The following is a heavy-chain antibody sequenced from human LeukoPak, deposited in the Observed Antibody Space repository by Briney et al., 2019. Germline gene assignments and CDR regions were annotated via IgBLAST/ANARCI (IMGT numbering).Heavy chain of an antibody. V-gene: IGHV3-30*18. Sequence: PSETLSLTCAVYGGSFSGYYWSWIRQPPGKGLEWVAVISYDGSNKYYADSVKGRFTISRDNSKNTLYLQMNSLRAEDTAVYYCAKDHSFFQYRHLGLFDYWGQGTLVTVSS. D-gene: IGHD1-14*01. CDR2: ISYDGSNK. J-gene: IGHJ4*02. CDR3: AKDHSFFQYRHLGLFDY. CDR1: GGSFSGYY.